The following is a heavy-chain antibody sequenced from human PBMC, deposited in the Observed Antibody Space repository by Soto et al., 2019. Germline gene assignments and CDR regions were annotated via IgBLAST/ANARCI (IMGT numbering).Heavy chain of an antibody. V-gene: IGHV3-11*01. CDR3: ARDTAFINSGFFDA. CDR2: ISDSGSSI. Sequence: GGSLRLSCAASGFTFSDYYTNWIRQAPGKGLEWVSYISDSGSSIFYADSVKGRFTISRDSARKSLYLHMSSLRVEDTAVYYCARDTAFINSGFFDAWGQGTPVTVSS. CDR1: GFTFSDYY. D-gene: IGHD3-22*01. J-gene: IGHJ5*02.